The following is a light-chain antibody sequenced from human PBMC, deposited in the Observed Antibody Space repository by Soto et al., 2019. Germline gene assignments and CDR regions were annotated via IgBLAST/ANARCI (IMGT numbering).Light chain of an antibody. CDR3: SSYTSSSTLLYV. Sequence: QSALTQPASVSVSPGQSITISYTGTSSDVGGYNYVSWYQQHPGKAPKLMIYEVSNRPSGVSNRFSGSKSGNTASLTISGLQAEDEADYYCSSYTSSSTLLYVFGTGTKVTVL. CDR2: EVS. V-gene: IGLV2-14*01. CDR1: SSDVGGYNY. J-gene: IGLJ1*01.